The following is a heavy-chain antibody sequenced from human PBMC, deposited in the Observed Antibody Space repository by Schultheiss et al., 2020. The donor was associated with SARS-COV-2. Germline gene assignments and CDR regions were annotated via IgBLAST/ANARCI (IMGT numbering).Heavy chain of an antibody. CDR2: IYYSGST. CDR3: AGYYDSSGLDAFDI. Sequence: SQTLSLTCAVYGGSFSGYYWSWIRQPPGKGLEWIGSIYYSGSTYYNPSLKSRVTISVDTSKNQFSLKLSSVTAADTAVYYCAGYYDSSGLDAFDIWGQGTMVTVSS. J-gene: IGHJ3*02. CDR1: GGSFSGYY. V-gene: IGHV4-34*01. D-gene: IGHD3-22*01.